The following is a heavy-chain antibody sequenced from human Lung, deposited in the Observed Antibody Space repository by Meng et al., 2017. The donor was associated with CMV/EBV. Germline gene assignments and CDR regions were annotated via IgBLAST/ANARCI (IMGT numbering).Heavy chain of an antibody. D-gene: IGHD2-2*01. CDR2: MYSGGSST. Sequence: GESXKISCAASGFTFSRYGMSWVRQAPGKGLEWVSVMYSGGSSTFYADSVRGRFTISRDESKNTLYLQMNSLRAEDTALYYCAKCSSTSCRYFGYWGQGTLVTVSS. CDR1: GFTFSRYG. J-gene: IGHJ4*02. V-gene: IGHV3-23*03. CDR3: AKCSSTSCRYFGY.